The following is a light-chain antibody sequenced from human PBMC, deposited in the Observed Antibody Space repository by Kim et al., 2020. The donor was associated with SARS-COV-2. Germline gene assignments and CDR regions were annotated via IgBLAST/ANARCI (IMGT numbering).Light chain of an antibody. CDR3: NARDSNDYVV. V-gene: IGLV3-19*01. CDR1: RLKTCY. J-gene: IGLJ2*01. CDR2: GKD. Sequence: ALGRTGRIKSHGERLKTCYATRYRQKPGHAQKVVRYGKDSWPSGVPDRFSGSSSGNTAYLCITGTQEGDEADYYCNARDSNDYVVFGVGTQLTVL.